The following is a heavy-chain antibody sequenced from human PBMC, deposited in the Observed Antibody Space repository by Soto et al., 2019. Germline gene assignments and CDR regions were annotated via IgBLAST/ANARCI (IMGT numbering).Heavy chain of an antibody. D-gene: IGHD2-15*01. V-gene: IGHV4-59*01. Sequence: SETLSLTCTVSGGSISGYYWSWIRQPPGKGLEYIGYIYSSGSTNYNPSLKSRVTISVDTSKNHFSLRLSSVTAADTAVYYCARVNYCSAGTCYPPWLFFDYWGQGTLVTVSS. CDR1: GGSISGYY. CDR2: IYSSGST. J-gene: IGHJ4*02. CDR3: ARVNYCSAGTCYPPWLFFDY.